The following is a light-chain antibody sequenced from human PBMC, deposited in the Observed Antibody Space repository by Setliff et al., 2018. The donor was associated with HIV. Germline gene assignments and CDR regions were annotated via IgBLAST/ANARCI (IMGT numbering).Light chain of an antibody. CDR1: SSDVGGYHY. CDR3: CAYAGNPYV. J-gene: IGLJ1*01. CDR2: DVG. V-gene: IGLV2-11*01. Sequence: QSALTQPRSVSGSPGQSVTISCTGSSSDVGGYHYVSWYQQHPGKAPKLMIYDVGKRPSGVPDRFSGSTSGNTAPLTISGLQAEDEADYYCCAYAGNPYVFGTGTKVTVL.